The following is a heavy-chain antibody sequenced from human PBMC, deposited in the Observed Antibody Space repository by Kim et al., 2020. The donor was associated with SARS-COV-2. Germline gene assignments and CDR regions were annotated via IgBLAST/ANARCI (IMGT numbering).Heavy chain of an antibody. CDR2: ISYDGSNK. V-gene: IGHV3-30*04. J-gene: IGHJ4*01. Sequence: GGSLRLSCAASGFTFSSYAMHWVRQAPGKGLEWVAVISYDGSNKYYADSVKGRFTISRDNSKNTLYLQMNSLRAEDTAVYYCARGKRGSVSSGWFFDYWG. CDR3: ARGKRGSVSSGWFFDY. CDR1: GFTFSSYA. D-gene: IGHD6-19*01.